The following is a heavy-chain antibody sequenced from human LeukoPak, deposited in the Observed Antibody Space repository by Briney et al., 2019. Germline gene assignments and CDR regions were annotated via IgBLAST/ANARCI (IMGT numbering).Heavy chain of an antibody. Sequence: PSETLSLTCTVSGGSISSYYWSWIRQPAGKGLEWIGRIYTSGSTNYNPSLKSRVTMSVDTSKNQFSLKLSSVTAADTAVYYCARTTVTPDYYYYGMDVWGQRTTVTVSS. CDR1: GGSISSYY. V-gene: IGHV4-4*07. CDR3: ARTTVTPDYYYYGMDV. CDR2: IYTSGST. D-gene: IGHD4-11*01. J-gene: IGHJ6*02.